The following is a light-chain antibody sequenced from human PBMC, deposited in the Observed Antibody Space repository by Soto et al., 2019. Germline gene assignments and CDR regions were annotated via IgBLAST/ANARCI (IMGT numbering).Light chain of an antibody. CDR3: QRSGSAPPYI. CDR2: GAS. Sequence: EVVLTQSPGTLSLSPGERATLSCRASQSLDSTYLAWYQQKPGQSPRLVIYGASRRATGIPDRFSGSGSGTEFTLTIGRLEPEDSAVYYCQRSGSAPPYIFGAGTRLDIK. V-gene: IGKV3-20*01. J-gene: IGKJ2*01. CDR1: QSLDSTY.